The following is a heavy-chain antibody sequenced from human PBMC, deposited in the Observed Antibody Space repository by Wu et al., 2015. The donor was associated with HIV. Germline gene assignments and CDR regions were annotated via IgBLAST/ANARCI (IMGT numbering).Heavy chain of an antibody. J-gene: IGHJ6*02. CDR3: ARTPPDYLIDSSGYYYVLLRYGR. D-gene: IGHD3-22*01. Sequence: QVQLVQSGAEVKKPGSSVKVSCKASGGTFSSYAISWVRQAPGQGLEWMGRIIPIFGTANYAQKFQGRVTITADESTSTAYMELSSLRSEDTAVYYCARTPPDYLIDSSGYYYVLLRYGRLGPRDHGHRLL. CDR2: IIPIFGTA. CDR1: GGTFSSYA. V-gene: IGHV1-69*13.